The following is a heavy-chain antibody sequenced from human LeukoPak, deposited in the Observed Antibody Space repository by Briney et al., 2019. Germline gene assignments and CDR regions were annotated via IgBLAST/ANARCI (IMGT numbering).Heavy chain of an antibody. CDR3: ARLPGIVGATYAFDI. Sequence: GESLKISCKGSGYSFTSYWIGWVRQMPGKGLEWMGIIYPGDSDTRHSPSFQGQVTISADKSISTAYLQWSSLKASDTAMYYCARLPGIVGATYAFDIWGQGTMVTVSS. D-gene: IGHD1-26*01. CDR2: IYPGDSDT. CDR1: GYSFTSYW. V-gene: IGHV5-51*01. J-gene: IGHJ3*02.